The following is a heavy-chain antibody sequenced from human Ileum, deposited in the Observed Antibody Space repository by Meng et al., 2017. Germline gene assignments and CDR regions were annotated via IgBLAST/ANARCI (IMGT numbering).Heavy chain of an antibody. J-gene: IGHJ4*02. CDR1: GDSNSTYNW. CDR3: ARFYGSGTFEVHDY. D-gene: IGHD3-10*01. CDR2: NYHSGRT. V-gene: IGHV4-4*02. Sequence: QMDLQGTGPGLVKPWGTLSLTFAAPGDSNSTYNWWTWVPPSPEKGLEWIGENYHSGRTNYNPSLTSRVTMSVDKSKKQISLRLTSVTAADTAVYYCARFYGSGTFEVHDYWGQGTLVTVSS.